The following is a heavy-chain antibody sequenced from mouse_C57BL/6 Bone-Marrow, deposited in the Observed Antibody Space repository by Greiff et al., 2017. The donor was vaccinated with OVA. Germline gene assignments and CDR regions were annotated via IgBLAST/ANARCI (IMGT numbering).Heavy chain of an antibody. V-gene: IGHV1-81*01. Sequence: QVQLKQSGAELARPGASVKLSCKASGYTFTSYGISWVKQRTGQGLEWIGEIYPRSGNTYYNEKFKGKATLTADKSSSTAYMELRSLTSEDSAVYFCAREGQFAYWGQGTLVTVSA. CDR2: IYPRSGNT. CDR1: GYTFTSYG. J-gene: IGHJ3*01. CDR3: AREGQFAY.